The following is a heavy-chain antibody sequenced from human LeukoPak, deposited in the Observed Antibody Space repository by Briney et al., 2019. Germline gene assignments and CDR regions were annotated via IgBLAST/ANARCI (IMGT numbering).Heavy chain of an antibody. J-gene: IGHJ6*02. D-gene: IGHD3-9*01. CDR3: ARDSGYYDTLTGNYYYYGMDV. CDR1: GGSISSGGYY. CDR2: IYYSGST. Sequence: SQTLSLTCTVSGGSISSGGYYWSWIRQHPGKGLEWIGYIYYSGSTYYNPSLKSRVTISVDTSKNQFSLKLSSVTAADTAVYYCARDSGYYDTLTGNYYYYGMDVWGQGTTVTVSS. V-gene: IGHV4-31*03.